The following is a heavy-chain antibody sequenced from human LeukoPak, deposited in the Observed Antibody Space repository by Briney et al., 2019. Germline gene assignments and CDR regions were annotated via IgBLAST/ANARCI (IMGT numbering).Heavy chain of an antibody. CDR2: VKQDGSDK. D-gene: IGHD3-3*01. Sequence: GGSLRLSCAASGFTFSSHWMSWVRQAPGKGLEWVANVKQDGSDKYYVGSVKGRFTISRDNAKNSLYLQMNSLRAEDTAVYYCAIDNTIFGVAHINHWGQGTLVTVSS. CDR1: GFTFSSHW. J-gene: IGHJ5*02. V-gene: IGHV3-7*01. CDR3: AIDNTIFGVAHINH.